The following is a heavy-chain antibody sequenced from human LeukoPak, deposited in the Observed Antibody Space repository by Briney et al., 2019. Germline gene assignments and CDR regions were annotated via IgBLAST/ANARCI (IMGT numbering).Heavy chain of an antibody. CDR1: GFTFSSYA. D-gene: IGHD6-19*01. CDR2: ISYDGSNK. J-gene: IGHJ4*02. Sequence: GGSLRLSCAASGFTFSSYAMHWVRQAPGKGLEWVAVISYDGSNKYYADSVKGRFTNSRDNSKNTLYLQMNSLRAEDTAVYYCARIVAGNSFDYWGQGTLVTVSS. V-gene: IGHV3-30-3*01. CDR3: ARIVAGNSFDY.